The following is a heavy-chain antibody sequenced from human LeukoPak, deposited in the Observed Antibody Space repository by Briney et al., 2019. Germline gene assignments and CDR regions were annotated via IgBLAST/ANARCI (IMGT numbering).Heavy chain of an antibody. Sequence: ESLKISCTGSGYSFTSYWIGWVRQMPGKGLEWMGIIYPGDSDTRYSPSFQGQVTISADKTISTAYLQWSSLKASDTAMYYCARPEGVDTAMVVYWGQGTLVTVSS. V-gene: IGHV5-51*01. CDR2: IYPGDSDT. CDR1: GYSFTSYW. D-gene: IGHD5-18*01. CDR3: ARPEGVDTAMVVY. J-gene: IGHJ4*02.